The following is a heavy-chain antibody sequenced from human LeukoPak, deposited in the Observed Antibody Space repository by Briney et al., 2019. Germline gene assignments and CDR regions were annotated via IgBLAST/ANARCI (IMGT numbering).Heavy chain of an antibody. CDR1: GYTFTSYD. CDR3: ARVGLRFLEWLLYIDY. J-gene: IGHJ4*02. Sequence: ASVKVSCKASGYTFTSYDINWVRQATGQGLEWMGWMNPNSGNTGYAQKFQGRVTMTRNTSISTAYMELRSLRSDDTAVYYCARVGLRFLEWLLYIDYWGQGTLVTVSS. D-gene: IGHD3-3*01. V-gene: IGHV1-8*01. CDR2: MNPNSGNT.